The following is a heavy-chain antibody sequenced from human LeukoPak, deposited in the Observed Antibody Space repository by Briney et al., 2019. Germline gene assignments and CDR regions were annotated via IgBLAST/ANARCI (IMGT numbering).Heavy chain of an antibody. V-gene: IGHV4-34*01. D-gene: IGHD2-2*01. J-gene: IGHJ4*02. CDR1: GGSFSGYY. CDR2: INHSGST. Sequence: SETLSLICAVYGGSFSGYYWRWIRQPPGKGLEWIGEINHSGSTNYNPSLKSRVTISVDTSKHQFSLKLSSETAADPAVYYCARFSSTSRQYWGQGTLVTVSS. CDR3: ARFSSTSRQY.